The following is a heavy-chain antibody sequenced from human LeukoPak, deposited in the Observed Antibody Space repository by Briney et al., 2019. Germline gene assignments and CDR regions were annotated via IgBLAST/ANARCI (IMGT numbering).Heavy chain of an antibody. V-gene: IGHV4-30-4*08. Sequence: SETLSLTCTVSGGSISSGDYYWSWIRQPPGKGLEWIGYIYYSGSTYYNPSLKSRVTISVDTSKNQFSLKLSSVTAADTAVYYCARVRGVGATYYFDYWGQGTLVTVSS. CDR2: IYYSGST. D-gene: IGHD1-26*01. CDR1: GGSISSGDYY. J-gene: IGHJ4*02. CDR3: ARVRGVGATYYFDY.